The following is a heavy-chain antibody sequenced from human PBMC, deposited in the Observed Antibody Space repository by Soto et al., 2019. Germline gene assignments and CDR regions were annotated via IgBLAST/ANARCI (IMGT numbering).Heavy chain of an antibody. CDR3: AHRGALDSSGYNYFDY. Sequence: QITLKESGPTLVKPTQTLTLTCTFSGFSLSTSGVGVGWIRQPPGKALEWLALIYWNDDKRNSPSLKSRLTITKDTSKNQVVLTMTNMDPVDTATYYCAHRGALDSSGYNYFDYWGQGTLVTVSS. V-gene: IGHV2-5*01. J-gene: IGHJ4*02. CDR1: GFSLSTSGVG. CDR2: IYWNDDK. D-gene: IGHD3-22*01.